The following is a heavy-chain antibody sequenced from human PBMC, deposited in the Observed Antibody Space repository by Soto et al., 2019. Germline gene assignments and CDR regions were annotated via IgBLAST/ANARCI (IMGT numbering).Heavy chain of an antibody. J-gene: IGHJ4*02. CDR2: ISWNSGSI. D-gene: IGHD3-10*01. CDR1: GFTFDDYA. CDR3: AKSPRFGESAFDY. Sequence: EVQLVESGGGLVQPGRSLRLSCEASGFTFDDYAMHWVRQAPGKGLVWVSGISWNSGSIGYADSVKGRFTISRDNAKNSLYLQMNSLRAEDTALYYCAKSPRFGESAFDYWGQGTLVTVSS. V-gene: IGHV3-9*01.